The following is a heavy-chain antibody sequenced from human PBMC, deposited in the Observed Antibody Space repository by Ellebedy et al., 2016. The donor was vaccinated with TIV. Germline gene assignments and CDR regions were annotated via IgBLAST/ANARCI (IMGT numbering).Heavy chain of an antibody. CDR1: GFTFDDYG. Sequence: GESLKISCAASGFTFDDYGMSWVRQAPGKGLEWVSGITYDGGSTTYADSVKGRFTISRDNAKNSLYLQMNSLRVEDTAFYYCARDPWLVIDDWGQGILVTVSA. V-gene: IGHV3-20*04. CDR2: ITYDGGST. CDR3: ARDPWLVIDD. J-gene: IGHJ4*02. D-gene: IGHD6-19*01.